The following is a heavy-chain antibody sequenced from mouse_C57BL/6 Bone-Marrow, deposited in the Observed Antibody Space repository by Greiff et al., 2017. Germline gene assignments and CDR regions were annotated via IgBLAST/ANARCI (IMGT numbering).Heavy chain of an antibody. CDR1: GYTFTDYY. D-gene: IGHD1-1*01. Sequence: VKLQESGAELVKPGASVKISCKASGYTFTDYYINWVKQRPGQGLEWIGKIGPGSGSTYYNEKFKGKATLTADKSSSTAYMQLSSLTSEDSAVYFCARSEYYYGSSYWYFDVWGTGTTVTVSS. V-gene: IGHV1-77*01. CDR2: IGPGSGST. CDR3: ARSEYYYGSSYWYFDV. J-gene: IGHJ1*03.